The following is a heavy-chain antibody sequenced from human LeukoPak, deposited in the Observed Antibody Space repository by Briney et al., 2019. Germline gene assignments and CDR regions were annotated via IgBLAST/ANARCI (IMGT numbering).Heavy chain of an antibody. CDR2: INPNSGDT. CDR3: AGGEITAMVTLFDY. V-gene: IGHV1-2*02. J-gene: IGHJ4*02. Sequence: ASVKVSCKASGYTFTGYYMHWVRQAPGQGLEWMGWINPNSGDTKYSQKFQGRVTMTRDTSIRTAYMELSSLRSEDTAVYYCAGGEITAMVTLFDYWGQGTLVTVSS. D-gene: IGHD5-18*01. CDR1: GYTFTGYY.